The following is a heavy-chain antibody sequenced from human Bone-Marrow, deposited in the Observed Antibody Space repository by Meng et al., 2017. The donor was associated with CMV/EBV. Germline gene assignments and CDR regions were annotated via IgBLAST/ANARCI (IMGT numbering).Heavy chain of an antibody. Sequence: VQLVESGGGLVPPGGSLRLFWAASGFTVSRNSMSWVRQAPGKGLEWVSVIYSGGSTYYADSVKGRFTISRDNSKNTLYLQMNSLRAEDTAVYYCGRSNHFDYWGQGTLVTVSS. V-gene: IGHV3-53*01. J-gene: IGHJ4*02. CDR3: GRSNHFDY. CDR1: GFTVSRNS. CDR2: IYSGGST. D-gene: IGHD1-14*01.